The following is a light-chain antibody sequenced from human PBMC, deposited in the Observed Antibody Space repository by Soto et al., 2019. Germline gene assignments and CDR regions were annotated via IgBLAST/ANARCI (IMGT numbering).Light chain of an antibody. CDR2: VNSDGSH. CDR3: QTWGTGIQV. V-gene: IGLV4-69*01. J-gene: IGLJ3*02. CDR1: SGNSRYT. Sequence: QPVLTQSPSASASLGASVKLTCTLRSGNSRYTIAWHQQQPERGPRFLMKVNSDGSHNKGDGIPDRFSGSSSGAERYLTISSLQSEDDADYYCQTWGTGIQVFGGGTKLTVL.